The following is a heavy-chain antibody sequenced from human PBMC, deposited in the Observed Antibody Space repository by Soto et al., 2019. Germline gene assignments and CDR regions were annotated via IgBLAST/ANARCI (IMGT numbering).Heavy chain of an antibody. J-gene: IGHJ4*02. CDR1: GGTFSNSG. CDR3: ARAPILVSVTLHEKSFDS. Sequence: QLHLVQSGAEVKKPGSSLKVSCKASGGTFSNSGISWVRQAPGQGLEWMGGIIPIFDTTNYAQKLQGRITSIADESTNTVYMELSNLSSADTGVSYCARAPILVSVTLHEKSFDSWGQGTLVAVSS. V-gene: IGHV1-69*01. D-gene: IGHD2-21*02. CDR2: IIPIFDTT.